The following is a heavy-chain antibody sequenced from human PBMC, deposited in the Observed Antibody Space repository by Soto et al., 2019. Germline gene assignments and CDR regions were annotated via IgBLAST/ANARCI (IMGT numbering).Heavy chain of an antibody. J-gene: IGHJ4*02. CDR3: AREGSSGSLDY. Sequence: QVQLQESGPGLVKPSETLSLTCTVSGGSISSHYWSWIRQPPGKGLEWIGYIYYSGSTNYNPSLKSXXTXSXXTSKNQFSLKLSSVTAADTAVYYCAREGSSGSLDYWGQGTLVTVSS. V-gene: IGHV4-59*11. D-gene: IGHD3-22*01. CDR2: IYYSGST. CDR1: GGSISSHY.